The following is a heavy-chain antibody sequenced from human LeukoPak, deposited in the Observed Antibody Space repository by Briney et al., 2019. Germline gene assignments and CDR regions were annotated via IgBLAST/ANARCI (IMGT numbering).Heavy chain of an antibody. CDR2: IYSGGRT. D-gene: IGHD2-15*01. Sequence: GGSLRLSCAASGFTVSSNYMSWVRQAPGKGLEWVSVIYSGGRTYYADSVKGRFTISRDNAKNTLYLQMNSLRAEDTAVYYCARSAWVDCFDYWGQGTLVTGSS. CDR3: ARSAWVDCFDY. CDR1: GFTVSSNY. J-gene: IGHJ4*02. V-gene: IGHV3-66*01.